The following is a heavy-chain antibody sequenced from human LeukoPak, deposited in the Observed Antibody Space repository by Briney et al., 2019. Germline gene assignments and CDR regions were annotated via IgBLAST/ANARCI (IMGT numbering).Heavy chain of an antibody. CDR2: LYSGGST. Sequence: GGSLRLSCAASGFSVSSNYMTWVRQAPGMRLECVSLLYSGGSTYYSDSVKGRFTISRDNSRNTLYLQMNSLRGEDTAVYYCARGRLHGTGWFGRNWYFDLWGRGTLVTVSS. V-gene: IGHV3-66*01. CDR1: GFSVSSNY. J-gene: IGHJ2*01. D-gene: IGHD6-19*01. CDR3: ARGRLHGTGWFGRNWYFDL.